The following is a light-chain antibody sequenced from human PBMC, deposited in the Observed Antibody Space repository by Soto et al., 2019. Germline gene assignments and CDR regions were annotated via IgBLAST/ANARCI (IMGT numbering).Light chain of an antibody. CDR1: SSNIGGNT. Sequence: QSVLTQPPSASGTPGQRVTISCSGGSSNIGGNTVNWYQQLPGAAPKLIIFSNIQRPSGVPDRFSGSKSGTSASLAIGGLQSADEAEYYCSTWDDRLNGPLFGGGTTLTVL. V-gene: IGLV1-44*01. CDR3: STWDDRLNGPL. CDR2: SNI. J-gene: IGLJ2*01.